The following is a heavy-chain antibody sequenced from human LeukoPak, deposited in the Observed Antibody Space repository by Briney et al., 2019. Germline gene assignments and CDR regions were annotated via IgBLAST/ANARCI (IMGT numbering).Heavy chain of an antibody. CDR1: GGSFSGYY. CDR2: INHGGRT. V-gene: IGHV4-34*01. CDR3: VRSRLPIMITSGGASGYYLGY. J-gene: IGHJ4*02. Sequence: SETLSLTCAVYGGSFSGYYWSWIRQPSGKGLEWIGEINHGGRTNYNPSLKSRVTISVDTSNNQFSLKLSSVTAADTAVYYCVRSRLPIMITSGGASGYYLGYWGQGALVTVSS. D-gene: IGHD3-16*01.